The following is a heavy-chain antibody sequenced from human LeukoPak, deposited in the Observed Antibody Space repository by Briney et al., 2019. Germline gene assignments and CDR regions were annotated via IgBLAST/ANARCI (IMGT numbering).Heavy chain of an antibody. CDR3: ARALSWTTYSYYYMDV. V-gene: IGHV1-8*02. CDR2: MNPNSGNT. CDR1: GYTFTGYY. Sequence: GASVRVSCKASGYTFTGYYMHWVRQATGQGLEWMGWMNPNSGNTGYAQKFQGRVTMTKNTSITTAYMELSSLRSEDTAVYYCARALSWTTYSYYYMDVWGKGTTVTVSS. D-gene: IGHD3/OR15-3a*01. J-gene: IGHJ6*03.